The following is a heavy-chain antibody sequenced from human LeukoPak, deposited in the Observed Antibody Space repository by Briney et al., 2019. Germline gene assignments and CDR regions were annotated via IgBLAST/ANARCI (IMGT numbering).Heavy chain of an antibody. Sequence: ASVKVSCKASGGTFSSYAISWVRQAPGQGLEWMGIINPSGGSTSYAQKFQGRVTMTRDTSTSTVYMELSSLRSEDTAVYYCAREGSSSWRKFDYWGQGTLVTVSS. CDR1: GGTFSSYA. J-gene: IGHJ4*02. CDR3: AREGSSSWRKFDY. CDR2: INPSGGST. D-gene: IGHD6-13*01. V-gene: IGHV1-46*01.